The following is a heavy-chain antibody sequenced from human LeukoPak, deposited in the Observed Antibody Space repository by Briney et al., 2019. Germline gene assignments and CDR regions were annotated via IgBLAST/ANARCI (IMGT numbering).Heavy chain of an antibody. CDR2: IRSKAYGGTT. J-gene: IGHJ4*02. D-gene: IGHD3-3*01. CDR1: GFTFGDYA. CDR3: TRAAHYDFWSGYYF. V-gene: IGHV3-49*04. Sequence: GGSLRLSCTASGFTFGDYAMSWVRQAPGKGLEWVGFIRSKAYGGTTEHAASVKGRFTISRDDSKSIAYLQMNSLKTEDTAVYYCTRAAHYDFWSGYYFWGQGTLVTVSS.